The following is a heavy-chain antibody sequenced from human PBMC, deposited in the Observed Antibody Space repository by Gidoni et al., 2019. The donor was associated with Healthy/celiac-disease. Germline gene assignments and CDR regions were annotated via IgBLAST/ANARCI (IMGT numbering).Heavy chain of an antibody. Sequence: QLQLQESGPGLVKPSETLSLTCTVSGGSISSSSYYWGWTRQPPGKGLEWIGSIYYSGSTYYNPSLKSRVTISVDTSKNQFSLKLGSVTAADTAVYYCAPRGDDILTGYYAYWGQGTLVTVSS. V-gene: IGHV4-39*01. CDR1: GGSISSSSYY. J-gene: IGHJ4*02. D-gene: IGHD3-9*01. CDR2: IYYSGST. CDR3: APRGDDILTGYYAY.